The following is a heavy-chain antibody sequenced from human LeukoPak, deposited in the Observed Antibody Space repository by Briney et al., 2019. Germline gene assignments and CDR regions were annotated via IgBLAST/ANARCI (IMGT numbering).Heavy chain of an antibody. J-gene: IGHJ6*03. Sequence: KTSETLSLTCTVSGGSISSSSYYWGWIRQPPGKGLEWIGSIYYSGSTYYNPSLKSRVTISVDTSKNQFSLKLTSVTAVDTAVYYCARSPLGTHYYYMDVWGKGTTVTVSS. D-gene: IGHD7-27*01. CDR1: GGSISSSSYY. CDR2: IYYSGST. CDR3: ARSPLGTHYYYMDV. V-gene: IGHV4-39*07.